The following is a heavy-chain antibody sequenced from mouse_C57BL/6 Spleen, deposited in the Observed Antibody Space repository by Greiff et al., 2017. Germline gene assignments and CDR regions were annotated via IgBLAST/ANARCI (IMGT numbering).Heavy chain of an antibody. CDR3: AREGLTGYFDY. J-gene: IGHJ2*01. D-gene: IGHD4-1*01. CDR2: INPNNGGT. V-gene: IGHV1-22*01. Sequence: EVQLQESGPELVKPGASVKMSCKASGYTFTDYNMHWVKQSHGKSLEWIGYINPNNGGTSYNQKFKGKATLTVNKSSSTAYMELRSLTSEDSAVYYCAREGLTGYFDYWGQGTTLTVSS. CDR1: GYTFTDYN.